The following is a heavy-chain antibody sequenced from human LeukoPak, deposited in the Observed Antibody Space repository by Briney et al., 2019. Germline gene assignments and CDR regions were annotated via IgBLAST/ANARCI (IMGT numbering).Heavy chain of an antibody. J-gene: IGHJ4*02. D-gene: IGHD1-1*01. CDR3: ARVAKERVGGVYYFDY. CDR2: IGTAGDT. Sequence: PGGSLRLSCAASGFTFSDYDVHWVRQATGEGLEWVSAIGTAGDTYYTGSVKGRFTISRENAKNSLYLQMNSLRAGDTAVYYCARVAKERVGGVYYFDYWGQGTLVTVSS. CDR1: GFTFSDYD. V-gene: IGHV3-13*01.